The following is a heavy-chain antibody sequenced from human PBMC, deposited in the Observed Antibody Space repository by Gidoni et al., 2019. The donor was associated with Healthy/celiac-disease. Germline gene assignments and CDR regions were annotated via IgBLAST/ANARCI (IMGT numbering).Heavy chain of an antibody. J-gene: IGHJ6*02. V-gene: IGHV1-69*01. CDR1: GGTFSSYA. CDR3: ARYLFYCSSTSCYRKTAEYYYYGMDV. CDR2: IIPIFGTA. D-gene: IGHD2-2*01. Sequence: QVQLVQSGAEVKKPGSSVKVSCKASGGTFSSYAISWVRPAPGQGLEWMGGIIPIFGTANYAQKFQGRVTITADESTSTAYMELSSLRSEDTAVYYCARYLFYCSSTSCYRKTAEYYYYGMDVWGQGTTVTVSS.